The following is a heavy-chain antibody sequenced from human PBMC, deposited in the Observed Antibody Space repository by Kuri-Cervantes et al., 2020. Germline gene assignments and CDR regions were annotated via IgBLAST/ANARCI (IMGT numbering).Heavy chain of an antibody. CDR2: IVVGSGNT. J-gene: IGHJ3*02. D-gene: IGHD1-7*01. Sequence: SVKVSCKASGFTFTSSAVQWVRQARGQRLEWIGWIVVGSGNTNYAQKFQERVTITRDMSTSTAYMELSSLRSEDTAVYYCATQGGELLYAFEIWGQGTMVTVSS. V-gene: IGHV1-58*01. CDR3: ATQGGELLYAFEI. CDR1: GFTFTSSA.